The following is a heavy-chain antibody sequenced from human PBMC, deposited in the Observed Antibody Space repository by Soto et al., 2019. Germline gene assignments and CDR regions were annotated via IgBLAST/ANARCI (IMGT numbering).Heavy chain of an antibody. D-gene: IGHD6-13*01. CDR1: GFNFRSYG. CDR2: ISGSGSVT. Sequence: GSLRLSCAASGFNFRSYGLSWVRQAPGKGLEWVSDISGSGSVTNYADSVKGRFTISRDNSNNTLTLQMDSLRAEDTAVYYCAKGGVAAARGYFDHWGQGTRVTVSS. V-gene: IGHV3-23*01. J-gene: IGHJ4*02. CDR3: AKGGVAAARGYFDH.